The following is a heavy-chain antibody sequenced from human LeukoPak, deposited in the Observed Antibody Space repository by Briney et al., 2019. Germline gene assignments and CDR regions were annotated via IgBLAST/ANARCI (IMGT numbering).Heavy chain of an antibody. CDR2: IYYSGST. CDR3: ARGSYYYDSSGYYRFDY. D-gene: IGHD3-22*01. J-gene: IGHJ4*02. V-gene: IGHV4-31*03. Sequence: PSETLSLTCTVSGGSISSGGYYWRWIRQHPGKGLERIGYIYYSGSTYYNPSLKSRVTISVDTSKNQFSLKLSSVTAADTAVYYCARGSYYYDSSGYYRFDYWGQGTLVTVSS. CDR1: GGSISSGGYY.